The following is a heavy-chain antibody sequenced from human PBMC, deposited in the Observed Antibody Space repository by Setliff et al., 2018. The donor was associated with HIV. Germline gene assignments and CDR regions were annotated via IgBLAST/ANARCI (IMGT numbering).Heavy chain of an antibody. D-gene: IGHD3-3*01. J-gene: IGHJ5*02. V-gene: IGHV4-61*09. CDR3: ARGRTIGVSAVFFDP. CDR1: GGSMSSGSYS. Sequence: SETLSLTCTVSGGSMSSGSYSWTWLRQPAGKEPELIGHVYVGGTVIYNPSLASRLTISIVPSKNQFSLALRSVTAADTAKYYCARGRTIGVSAVFFDPWGQGTPVTVSS. CDR2: VYVGGTV.